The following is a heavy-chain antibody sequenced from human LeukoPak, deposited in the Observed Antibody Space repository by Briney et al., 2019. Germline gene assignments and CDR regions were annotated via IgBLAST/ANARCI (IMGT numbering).Heavy chain of an antibody. V-gene: IGHV3-21*01. CDR3: GVLSLGRDDFDY. CDR2: ISSSSSYI. D-gene: IGHD2-8*01. J-gene: IGHJ4*02. CDR1: GFTFSSYS. Sequence: GGSLRLSCAASGFTFSSYSMNWVRQAPGKGLEWVSSISSSSSYIYYADSVKGRFTISRDNTKNSLYLQMNSLRAEDTAVYYCGVLSLGRDDFDYWGQGTLVTVPS.